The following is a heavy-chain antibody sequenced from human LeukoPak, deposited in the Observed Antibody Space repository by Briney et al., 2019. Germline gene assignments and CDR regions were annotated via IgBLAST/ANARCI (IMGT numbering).Heavy chain of an antibody. V-gene: IGHV3-48*02. CDR1: GFTFRSSS. CDR3: AIRIDYDGGFDY. J-gene: IGHJ4*02. D-gene: IGHD3-16*01. Sequence: PGGSLRLSCAASGFTFRSSSMNWLRQAPGKGLEWVSYISSSSSTMYYADSVKGRFTISRDNAKNSQYLQMNSLRDEDTAVYYCAIRIDYDGGFDYWGQGTLVTVSS. CDR2: ISSSSSTM.